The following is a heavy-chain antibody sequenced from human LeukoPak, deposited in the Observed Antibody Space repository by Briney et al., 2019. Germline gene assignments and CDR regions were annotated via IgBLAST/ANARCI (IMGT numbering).Heavy chain of an antibody. CDR2: IKEDGSEK. J-gene: IGHJ4*02. CDR1: GFTLSRSW. CDR3: AKDSSFYCGGDCYSGYFDY. D-gene: IGHD2-21*02. Sequence: GGSLRLSCAASGFTLSRSWMVWVRQAPGKGLEWLANIKEDGSEKYYVDSVKGRFTISRDNSKNTLYLQMNSLRAEDTAVYYCAKDSSFYCGGDCYSGYFDYWGQGTLVTVSS. V-gene: IGHV3-7*01.